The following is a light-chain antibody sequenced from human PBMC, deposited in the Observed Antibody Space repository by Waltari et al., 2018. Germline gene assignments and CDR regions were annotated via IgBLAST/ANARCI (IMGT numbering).Light chain of an antibody. V-gene: IGLV2-11*01. CDR2: DVS. CDR3: SSAAATYTF. Sequence: QSALTQPRSVSGSPGQSVTISCAGVASHVDGYYYVSWYQQHPDKAPKLIIYDVSVRPSGFPDRFSGSQSGGTASLTSSALQAEDEAHYYCSSAAATYTFFGGGTKLTVL. J-gene: IGLJ2*01. CDR1: ASHVDGYYY.